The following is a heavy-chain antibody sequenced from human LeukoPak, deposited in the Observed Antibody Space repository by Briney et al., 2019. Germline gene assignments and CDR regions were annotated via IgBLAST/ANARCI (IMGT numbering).Heavy chain of an antibody. V-gene: IGHV4-39*01. J-gene: IGHJ4*02. Sequence: SETLSLTCTVSGGSISSSSYYRGWIRQPPGKGLEWIGSVYYSGSTYYTPSLKSRVTISVDTSKNQFSLKLSSVSAADTAVYYCARLSYSGSYLFDYWGQGTLVTVSS. CDR3: ARLSYSGSYLFDY. CDR2: VYYSGST. CDR1: GGSISSSSYY. D-gene: IGHD1-26*01.